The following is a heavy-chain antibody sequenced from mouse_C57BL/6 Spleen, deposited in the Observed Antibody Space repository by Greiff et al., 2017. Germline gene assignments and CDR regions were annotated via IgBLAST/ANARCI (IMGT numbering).Heavy chain of an antibody. CDR1: GYTFTNYW. CDR2: IYPGGGYT. Sequence: VQLQQSGAELVRPGTSVQMSCKASGYTFTNYWIGWAKQRPGHGLEWIGDIYPGGGYTNYNEKFKGKATLTADKSSSTAYMQFSSRTSEDSAIYYCARGGQDAMDYWGQGTSVTVSS. CDR3: ARGGQDAMDY. D-gene: IGHD3-3*01. J-gene: IGHJ4*01. V-gene: IGHV1-63*01.